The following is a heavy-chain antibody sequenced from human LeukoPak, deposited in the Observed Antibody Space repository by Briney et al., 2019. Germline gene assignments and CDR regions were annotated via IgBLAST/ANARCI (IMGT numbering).Heavy chain of an antibody. CDR1: GFTLSNYW. Sequence: GGSLRLSCAGSGFTLSNYWIHWVGQVPGKGRVGVSRINSDGTSRIYADSVKGRFTISRDNAKNTLYLQMNSLRAEDTAVYYCAREYGANRRASDIWGQGTMVTVSS. D-gene: IGHD4-23*01. V-gene: IGHV3-74*01. CDR2: INSDGTSR. CDR3: AREYGANRRASDI. J-gene: IGHJ3*02.